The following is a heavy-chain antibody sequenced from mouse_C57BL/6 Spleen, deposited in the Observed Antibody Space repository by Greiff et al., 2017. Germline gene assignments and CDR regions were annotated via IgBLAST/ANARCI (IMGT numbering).Heavy chain of an antibody. J-gene: IGHJ2*01. D-gene: IGHD4-1*02. CDR1: GYTFTSYW. V-gene: IGHV1-72*01. Sequence: QVQLQQPGAELVKPGASVKLSCKASGYTFTSYWMHWVKQRPGRGLEWIGRIDPTSGGTKYNEKFKSKATLTADKSSSTAYMELSSLTSEDSAVYYSARGGNWDIGDYWGQGTTLTVSA. CDR3: ARGGNWDIGDY. CDR2: IDPTSGGT.